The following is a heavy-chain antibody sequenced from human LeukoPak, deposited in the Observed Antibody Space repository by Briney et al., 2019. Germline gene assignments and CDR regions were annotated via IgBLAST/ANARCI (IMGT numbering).Heavy chain of an antibody. V-gene: IGHV4-30-2*01. D-gene: IGHD3-22*01. CDR2: IYHSGST. CDR3: ARAMRYYDSSGPLDAFDI. Sequence: SETLSLTCAVSGGSISSGGYSWSWIRQPPGKGLEWIGYIYHSGSTYYNPSLKSRVTISVDRSKNQFSLKLSSVTAADTAVYYCARAMRYYDSSGPLDAFDIWGQGTMVTVSS. J-gene: IGHJ3*02. CDR1: GGSISSGGYS.